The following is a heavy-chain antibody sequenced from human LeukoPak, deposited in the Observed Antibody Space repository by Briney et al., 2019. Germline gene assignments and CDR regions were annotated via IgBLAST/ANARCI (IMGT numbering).Heavy chain of an antibody. Sequence: SETLSLTCTVSGGSISSYYWSWIRQPPGEGLEWIGYIYYSGTTNYNPSLKSRVTISVDTSKNQFSLKLSSVTAADTAVYYCARVDYDFWSGYGAPYYYYMDVWGKGTTVTVSS. V-gene: IGHV4-59*08. CDR3: ARVDYDFWSGYGAPYYYYMDV. CDR2: IYYSGTT. J-gene: IGHJ6*03. CDR1: GGSISSYY. D-gene: IGHD3-3*01.